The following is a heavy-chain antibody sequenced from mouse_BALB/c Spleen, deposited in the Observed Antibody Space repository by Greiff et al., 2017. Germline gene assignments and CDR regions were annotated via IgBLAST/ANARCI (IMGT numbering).Heavy chain of an antibody. V-gene: IGHV5-17*02. D-gene: IGHD2-4*01. CDR1: GFTFSSFG. CDR3: ARRGINYDSLFDY. J-gene: IGHJ2*01. CDR2: ISSGSSTI. Sequence: EVQLVESGGGLVQPGGSRKLSCAASGFTFSSFGMHWVRQAPEKGLEWVAYISSGSSTIYYADTVKGRFTISRDNPKNTLCLQMTSLRSEDTAMYYCARRGINYDSLFDYWGQGTTLTVSS.